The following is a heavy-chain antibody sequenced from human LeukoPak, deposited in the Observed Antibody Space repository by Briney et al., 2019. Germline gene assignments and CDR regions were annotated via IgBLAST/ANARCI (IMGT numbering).Heavy chain of an antibody. J-gene: IGHJ4*02. CDR1: GFTFSSYS. Sequence: PGGSLRLSCAASGFTFSSYSMKWVRQAPGKGLEWVSYISSSSSTIYYADFVKGRFTISRDNAKNSLYLQMNSLRDEDTAVYYCARSRGYCSGGSCYPFDYWGQGTLVTVSS. D-gene: IGHD2-15*01. CDR2: ISSSSSTI. CDR3: ARSRGYCSGGSCYPFDY. V-gene: IGHV3-48*02.